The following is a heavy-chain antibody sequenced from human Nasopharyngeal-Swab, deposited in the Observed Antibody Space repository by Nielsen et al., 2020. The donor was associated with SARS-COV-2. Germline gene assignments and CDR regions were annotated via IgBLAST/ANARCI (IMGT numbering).Heavy chain of an antibody. D-gene: IGHD2-15*01. V-gene: IGHV3-64D*06. CDR1: GFTFSSYT. Sequence: GGSLRLSCSASGFTFSSYTMHWVRQAPGKGLEHVSAISSNGGSTYYADSVKGRFTISRDNSKNTLNLQMSSLRAEDTAVYYCVKDRGAHSVVVVAASWDQGTLVTVSS. CDR3: VKDRGAHSVVVVAAS. J-gene: IGHJ4*02. CDR2: ISSNGGST.